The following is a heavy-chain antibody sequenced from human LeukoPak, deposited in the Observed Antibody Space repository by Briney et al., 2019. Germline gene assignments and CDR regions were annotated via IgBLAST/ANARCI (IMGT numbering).Heavy chain of an antibody. Sequence: SEXXSLTCAVYGGSFSGYYWSWIRQPPGKGLEWIGEINHSGSTNYNPSLTSRGTISVDTSKNQFSLKLSSVTAADTAVYYCARGRKPQLLRPPRGFDYWGQGTLVTVSS. CDR1: GGSFSGYY. J-gene: IGHJ4*02. D-gene: IGHD2-2*01. V-gene: IGHV4-34*01. CDR2: INHSGST. CDR3: ARGRKPQLLRPPRGFDY.